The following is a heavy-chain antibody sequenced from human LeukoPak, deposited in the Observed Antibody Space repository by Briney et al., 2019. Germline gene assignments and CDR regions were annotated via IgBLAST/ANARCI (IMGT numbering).Heavy chain of an antibody. D-gene: IGHD3-22*01. CDR2: ISSSSSTI. J-gene: IGHJ4*02. V-gene: IGHV3-48*04. CDR1: GFTFSSYS. CDR3: ARGGRRITMIVVVTYFDY. Sequence: GGSLRLSCAASGFTFSSYSMNWVRQAPGKGLEWVSYISSSSSTIYYADSVKGRFTISRDNAKNSLYLQMNSLRAEDTAVYYCARGGRRITMIVVVTYFDYWGQGTLVTVSS.